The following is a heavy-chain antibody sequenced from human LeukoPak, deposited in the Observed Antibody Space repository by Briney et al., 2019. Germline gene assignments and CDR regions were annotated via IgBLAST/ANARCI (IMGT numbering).Heavy chain of an antibody. V-gene: IGHV4-39*01. CDR3: ARLRDGYNYFDY. J-gene: IGHJ4*02. D-gene: IGHD5-24*01. CDR2: MYYSGST. Sequence: PSEALSLTCTVSGGSIISSSYYWGWIRQPPGKGLECLGSMYYSGSTYYNPSLKSRVTISVGTSKNQFSLKLSSVTAADTAVYYCARLRDGYNYFDYWGQGTLVTVSS. CDR1: GGSIISSSYY.